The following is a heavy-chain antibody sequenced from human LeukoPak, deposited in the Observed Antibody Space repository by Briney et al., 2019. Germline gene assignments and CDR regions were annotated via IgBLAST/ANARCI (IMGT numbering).Heavy chain of an antibody. V-gene: IGHV4-34*01. CDR3: ARVSPNTVTTLQYFDY. J-gene: IGHJ4*02. CDR1: GGSFSGYY. Sequence: SSETLSLTCAVSGGSFSGYYWSWIRQPPGQGLEWIGEINHSGSTNYNPYLKSRVTISVETSKNQFSLKLSSVTAADTAVYYCARVSPNTVTTLQYFDYWGQGTLVTVSS. CDR2: INHSGST. D-gene: IGHD4-17*01.